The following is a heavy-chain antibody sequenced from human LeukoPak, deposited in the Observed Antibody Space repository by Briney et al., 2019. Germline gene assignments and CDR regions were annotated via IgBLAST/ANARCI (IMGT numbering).Heavy chain of an antibody. CDR1: GFTFNTYA. CDR3: AAEPFTMIVVVITGGTFVDY. Sequence: GGSLRLSCAASGFTFNTYAMTWVRQAPGKGLEWVAVIWYDGSNKYYADSVKGRFTISRDNSKNTMYLQMNSLRAEDTAVYYCAAEPFTMIVVVITGGTFVDYWGQGTLVTVSS. CDR2: IWYDGSNK. J-gene: IGHJ4*02. V-gene: IGHV3-33*08. D-gene: IGHD3-22*01.